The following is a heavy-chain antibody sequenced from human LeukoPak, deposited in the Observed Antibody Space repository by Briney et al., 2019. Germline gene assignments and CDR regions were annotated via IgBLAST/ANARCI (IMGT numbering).Heavy chain of an antibody. CDR2: IYYSGTT. CDR1: AVSISSYY. D-gene: IGHD1-26*01. J-gene: IGHJ4*02. Sequence: SETLSLTCTVSAVSISSYYWTWIRQPPGKGLEWIGYIYYSGTTNYNPTLKSRVTISVDTSKNQFSLKLSSVTAADTAVYYCASGRPLGFDYWGQGTLVTVSS. CDR3: ASGRPLGFDY. V-gene: IGHV4-59*01.